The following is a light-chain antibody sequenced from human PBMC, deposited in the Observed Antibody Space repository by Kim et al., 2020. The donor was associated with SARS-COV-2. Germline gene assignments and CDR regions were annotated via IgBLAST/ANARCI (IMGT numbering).Light chain of an antibody. V-gene: IGKV3-15*01. CDR2: GAS. CDR3: QQYNHWYS. CDR1: QGVSHN. J-gene: IGKJ2*03. Sequence: LGETATLFCRASQGVSHNVAWDQQKPGQAPRLLIYGASTRATDIPARFTGSGSGTEFTLTISSLQSEDFAVYFCQQYNHWYSFGQGTKLEI.